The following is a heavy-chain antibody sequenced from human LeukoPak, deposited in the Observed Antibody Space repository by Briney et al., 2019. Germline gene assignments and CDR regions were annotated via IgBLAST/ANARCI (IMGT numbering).Heavy chain of an antibody. CDR2: ISAYNGNT. CDR3: VRELYDFWSGYYTGMAGY. J-gene: IGHJ4*02. CDR1: GYTFTSYG. Sequence: ASVKVSCKASGYTFTSYGISWVRQAPGQGLEWMGWISAYNGNTNYAQKLQGRVTMTTDTSTSTAYMELRSLRSDDTAVYYCVRELYDFWSGYYTGMAGYWGQGTLVTVSS. V-gene: IGHV1-18*01. D-gene: IGHD3-3*01.